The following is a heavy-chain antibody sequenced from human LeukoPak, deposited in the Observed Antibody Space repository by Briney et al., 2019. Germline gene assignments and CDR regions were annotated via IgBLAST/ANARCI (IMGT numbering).Heavy chain of an antibody. CDR1: GITFTTYA. D-gene: IGHD3-10*01. Sequence: PGGTLRLSCAASGITFTTYAMSWVRQAPGKGLEWVSAISDGGGSTYYADSVKGRFTISRDNSKNTVYLQMNSLRAEDTAVYYCAKVLSGTLTFDHWGQGTLVTVSS. CDR2: ISDGGGST. V-gene: IGHV3-23*01. CDR3: AKVLSGTLTFDH. J-gene: IGHJ4*02.